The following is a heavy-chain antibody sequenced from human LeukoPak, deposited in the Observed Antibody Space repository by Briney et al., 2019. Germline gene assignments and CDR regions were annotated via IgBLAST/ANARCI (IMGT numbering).Heavy chain of an antibody. CDR3: ARDPVGAPSNWFDP. Sequence: ASVKVSCKASGYTFTGYYMHWVRQAPGQGLEWMGWINPNSGGTNYAQKFQGRVTTTRDTSISTAYMELSRLRSDDTAVYYCARDPVGAPSNWFDPWGQGTLVTVSS. CDR2: INPNSGGT. V-gene: IGHV1-2*02. CDR1: GYTFTGYY. J-gene: IGHJ5*02. D-gene: IGHD1-26*01.